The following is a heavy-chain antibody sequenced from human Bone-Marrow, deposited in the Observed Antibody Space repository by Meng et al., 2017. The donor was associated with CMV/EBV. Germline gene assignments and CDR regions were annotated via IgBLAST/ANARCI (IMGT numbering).Heavy chain of an antibody. CDR2: IGTNERAT. Sequence: GGSLRLSCGASGFTFSNYAMNWVRQTPGKALEWLALIGTNERATHYADCVKGRFTISRDNPKNTLYLQMNSLRAEDTAVYYCAKDAAGMATIYYFDYWGQGTLVTVSS. CDR1: GFTFSNYA. J-gene: IGHJ4*02. D-gene: IGHD5-24*01. CDR3: AKDAAGMATIYYFDY. V-gene: IGHV3-23*01.